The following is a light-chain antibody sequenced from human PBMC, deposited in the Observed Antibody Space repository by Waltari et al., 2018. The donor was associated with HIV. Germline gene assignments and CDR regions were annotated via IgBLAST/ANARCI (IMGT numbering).Light chain of an antibody. Sequence: EVVLTQSPATLSLSPGARATLSCRASQNIWRYLAWYQQKPGQPPRLLVYDGSNRATGIPARFSGSGSGTDFTLTIDSLEPEDFAVYFCQQRTNWHTFGQGTRLEI. V-gene: IGKV3-11*01. CDR1: QNIWRY. J-gene: IGKJ2*01. CDR3: QQRTNWHT. CDR2: DGS.